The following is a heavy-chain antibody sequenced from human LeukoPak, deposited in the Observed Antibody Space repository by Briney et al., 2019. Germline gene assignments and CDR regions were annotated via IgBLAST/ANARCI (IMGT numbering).Heavy chain of an antibody. Sequence: PSETLSLTCAVYGGSFSGYYWSWIRQPPGKGLEWIGEINHSGSTNYNPSLKSRVTISVDTSKNQFSLKLSSVTAADTAVYYCARPFIAAAVNWFDPWGQGTLVTVSS. CDR2: INHSGST. CDR1: GGSFSGYY. CDR3: ARPFIAAAVNWFDP. J-gene: IGHJ5*02. D-gene: IGHD6-13*01. V-gene: IGHV4-34*01.